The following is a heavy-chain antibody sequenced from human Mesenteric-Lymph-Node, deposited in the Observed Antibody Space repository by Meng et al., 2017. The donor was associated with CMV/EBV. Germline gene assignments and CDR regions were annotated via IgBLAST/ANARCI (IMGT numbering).Heavy chain of an antibody. D-gene: IGHD2-2*01. CDR2: INPNSGGT. Sequence: ASVKVSCKASGYTFTTYDINWVRQAPGQGLEWMGWINPNSGGTNYAQKFLGRVTMTRDTSISTAYMDLGSLRSDDTAVYFCARRVPAAYGMDVWGQGTTVTVSS. CDR3: ARRVPAAYGMDV. J-gene: IGHJ6*02. V-gene: IGHV1-2*02. CDR1: GYTFTTYD.